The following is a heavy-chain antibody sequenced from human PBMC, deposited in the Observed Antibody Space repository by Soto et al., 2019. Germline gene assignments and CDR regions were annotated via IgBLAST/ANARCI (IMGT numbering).Heavy chain of an antibody. D-gene: IGHD1-26*01. V-gene: IGHV1-18*01. CDR2: ISAYNGNT. CDR1: GYTFTSYG. CDR3: ARGFRGRGSLWEPSGYYYGMDV. Sequence: ASVKVSCKASGYTFTSYGISWVRQAPGQGLEWMGWISAYNGNTNYAQKRQGRVTMTTDTSTSIAYMELRSLRSDDTAVYYCARGFRGRGSLWEPSGYYYGMDVWGQGTTVTVSS. J-gene: IGHJ6*02.